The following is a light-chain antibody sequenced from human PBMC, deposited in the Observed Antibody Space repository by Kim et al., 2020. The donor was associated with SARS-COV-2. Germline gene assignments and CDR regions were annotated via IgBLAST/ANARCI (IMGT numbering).Light chain of an antibody. CDR2: AAS. CDR1: QSISSY. J-gene: IGKJ2*01. V-gene: IGKV1-39*01. Sequence: ASAGDRVPITRRASQSISSYLNWYQQKPGRAPTLLIYAASTLQNGVPLRFSGSGFGTDFTLTISGFQPEDFATYYCQQSYTTPHTFGQGTKLEI. CDR3: QQSYTTPHT.